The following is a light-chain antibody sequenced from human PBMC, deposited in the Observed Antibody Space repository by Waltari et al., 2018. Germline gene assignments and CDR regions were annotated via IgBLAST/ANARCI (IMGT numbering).Light chain of an antibody. CDR3: QHYLRLPAT. V-gene: IGKV3-20*01. CDR2: GAS. CDR1: QSVSRA. J-gene: IGKJ1*01. Sequence: EIVLTQSPGTLSLSPGERATLSCRASQSVSRALAWYHQKPGQAPRLRIYGASNRATDIPDRFSGSGSGTDFSLTISSLEPEDFAVYYCQHYLRLPATFGQGTKVEIK.